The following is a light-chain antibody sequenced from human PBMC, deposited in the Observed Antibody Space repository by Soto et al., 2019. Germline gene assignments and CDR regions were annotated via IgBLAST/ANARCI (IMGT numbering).Light chain of an antibody. J-gene: IGKJ1*01. V-gene: IGKV3-15*01. CDR2: GAS. CDR1: QSISSW. Sequence: DIVLTQSPATLSSSPGERATITCRASQSISSWLAWYQQKPGQAPRLLMYGASSLESDVPPRFSGSGSGTEFTLTISSLQSEDFAVYYCQQYNDWPWTFGQGTKVDIK. CDR3: QQYNDWPWT.